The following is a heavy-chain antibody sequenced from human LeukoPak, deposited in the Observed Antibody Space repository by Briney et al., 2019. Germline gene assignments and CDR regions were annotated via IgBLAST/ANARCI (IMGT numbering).Heavy chain of an antibody. Sequence: SETLSLTCAVYGGSFSGYYWSWIRQPPGKGLEWIGEINHSGSTNYNPSLKSRVTISVDTSKNQFSLKLSSVTAADTAVYYCARESPAILNGWFDPWGQGTLVTVSS. D-gene: IGHD2-8*01. CDR3: ARESPAILNGWFDP. V-gene: IGHV4-34*01. CDR2: INHSGST. J-gene: IGHJ5*02. CDR1: GGSFSGYY.